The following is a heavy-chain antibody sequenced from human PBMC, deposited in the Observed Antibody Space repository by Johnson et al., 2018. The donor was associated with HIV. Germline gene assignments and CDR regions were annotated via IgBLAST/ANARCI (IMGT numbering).Heavy chain of an antibody. CDR2: IKSKTDGGTT. CDR1: GFTFSNAW. CDR3: ATSRGATALAFDI. D-gene: IGHD1-26*01. Sequence: VQLVESGGGLVKPGGSLRLSCAASGFTFSNAWMSWVRQAPGKGLEWVGRIKSKTDGGTTAYAAPMKGRFTISRDNAKNSLYLQMNSLRAEDPAVYYCATSRGATALAFDIWGQGTMVTVSS. V-gene: IGHV3-15*01. J-gene: IGHJ3*02.